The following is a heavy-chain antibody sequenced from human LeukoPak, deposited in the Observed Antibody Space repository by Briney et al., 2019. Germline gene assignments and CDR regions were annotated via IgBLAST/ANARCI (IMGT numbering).Heavy chain of an antibody. CDR1: GGSISSSSYY. CDR3: ASRVEYYDSSGDSDY. CDR2: IYYSGST. D-gene: IGHD3-22*01. V-gene: IGHV4-39*01. Sequence: SETLSLTCTVSGGSISSSSYYWGWIRQPPGKGLEWIGSIYYSGSTYYNPSLKSRVTISVDTSKNQFSLKLSSVTAADTAVYYCASRVEYYDSSGDSDYWGQGTLVTVSS. J-gene: IGHJ4*02.